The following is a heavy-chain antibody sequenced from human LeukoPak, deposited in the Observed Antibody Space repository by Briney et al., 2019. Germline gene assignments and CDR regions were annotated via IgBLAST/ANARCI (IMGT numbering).Heavy chain of an antibody. CDR2: IYSGGST. CDR3: ASIMVRGVIPPFDY. CDR1: GFTVSSNY. J-gene: IGHJ4*02. V-gene: IGHV3-66*01. D-gene: IGHD3-10*01. Sequence: GGSLRLSCAASGFTVSSNYMSWVRQAPGKGLEWVSVIYSGGSTYYADSVKGRFTISRDNSKNTLYLQLNSLRAEDTAVYYCASIMVRGVIPPFDYWGQGTLVTVSS.